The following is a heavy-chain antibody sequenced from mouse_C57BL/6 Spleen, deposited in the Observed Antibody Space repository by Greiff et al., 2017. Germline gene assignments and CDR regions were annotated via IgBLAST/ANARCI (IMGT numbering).Heavy chain of an antibody. CDR3: ARGRGRSSMDY. CDR1: GFTFSSYA. J-gene: IGHJ4*01. Sequence: EVQVVESGGGLVKPGGSLKLSCAASGFTFSSYAMSWVRQTPEKRLEWVATISDGGSYTYYPDNVKGRFTISRDNAKNNLYLQMSHLKSEDTAMYYCARGRGRSSMDYWGQGTSVTVSS. V-gene: IGHV5-4*01. CDR2: ISDGGSYT.